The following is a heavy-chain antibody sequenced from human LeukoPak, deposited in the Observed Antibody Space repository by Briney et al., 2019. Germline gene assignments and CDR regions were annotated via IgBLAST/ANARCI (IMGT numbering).Heavy chain of an antibody. CDR1: GFTFSSYG. Sequence: GGTLRLSCAASGFTFSSYGMSWVRQAPGKGLEWVSGISGSGGSTYYADSVKGRFTISRDNSKNTLYLQMNSLRAEDTAVYYCAKASTVTPRNLDYWGQGTLVTVSS. CDR2: ISGSGGST. J-gene: IGHJ4*02. V-gene: IGHV3-23*01. D-gene: IGHD4-17*01. CDR3: AKASTVTPRNLDY.